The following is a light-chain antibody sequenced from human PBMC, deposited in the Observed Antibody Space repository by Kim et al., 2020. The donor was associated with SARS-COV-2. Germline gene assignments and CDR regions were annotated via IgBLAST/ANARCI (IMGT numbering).Light chain of an antibody. J-gene: IGKJ2*01. CDR1: QSVSSY. Sequence: LSPGERATLSCRASQSVSSYLAGYQQKPGQAPRLLIYDASNRATGIPARFSGSGSGTDFTLTISSLEPEDFAVYYCQQRSNWPPYTFGQGTKLEI. CDR2: DAS. CDR3: QQRSNWPPYT. V-gene: IGKV3-11*01.